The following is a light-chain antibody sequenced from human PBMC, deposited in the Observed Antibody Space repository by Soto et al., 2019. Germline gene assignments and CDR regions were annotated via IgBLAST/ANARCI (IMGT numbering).Light chain of an antibody. V-gene: IGLV4-69*01. CDR1: SGHSSYT. CDR3: QTWGTGIEV. Sequence: QLVLTQSPSASASLGASVKLTCTLSSGHSSYTIAWHQQQPEKGPRNLMTLNSDGSHSKGDGIPDRFSGSSSGAERYLSISSLQSEDEADYYCQTWGTGIEVFGGGTKVTVL. CDR2: LNSDGSH. J-gene: IGLJ3*02.